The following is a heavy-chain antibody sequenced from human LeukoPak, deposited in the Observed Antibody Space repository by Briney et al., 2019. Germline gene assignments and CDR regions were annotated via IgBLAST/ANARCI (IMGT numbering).Heavy chain of an antibody. V-gene: IGHV3-30-3*01. Sequence: GGALRPSCAAPGVTLNRYGIHWVRQAPGQGLGGVGGVSFDGSNKYYADSVKGRFTISRDNSKNTLYLQMNSLGAEDTAVYYCARDPRNIVVVPAAAGHYYYGMDVWGQGTTVTVSS. CDR1: GVTLNRYG. D-gene: IGHD2-2*01. J-gene: IGHJ6*02. CDR2: VSFDGSNK. CDR3: ARDPRNIVVVPAAAGHYYYGMDV.